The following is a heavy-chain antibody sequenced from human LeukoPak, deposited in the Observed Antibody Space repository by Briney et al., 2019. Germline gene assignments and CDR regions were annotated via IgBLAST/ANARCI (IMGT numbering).Heavy chain of an antibody. Sequence: SETLSPTCTVSGGSISSSSYYWGWIRQPPGKGLEWIGSIYYSGSTYYNPSLKSRVTISVDTSKNQFSLKLSSVTAADTAVYYCARRVGATPFDYWGQGTLVTVSS. CDR1: GGSISSSSYY. J-gene: IGHJ4*02. CDR3: ARRVGATPFDY. CDR2: IYYSGST. V-gene: IGHV4-39*01. D-gene: IGHD1-26*01.